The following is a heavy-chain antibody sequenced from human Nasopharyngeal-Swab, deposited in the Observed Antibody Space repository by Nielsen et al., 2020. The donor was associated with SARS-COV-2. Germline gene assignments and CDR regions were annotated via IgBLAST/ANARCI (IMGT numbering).Heavy chain of an antibody. Sequence: WIRQPPGKALEWLAHIFSNDEKSYNTSLETRLTISKDTSKSQVVLTVTNMDPVDTATYYCARLWGRNTALFRYHYALDVWGQGTTVTVSS. D-gene: IGHD5-18*01. V-gene: IGHV2-26*01. CDR3: ARLWGRNTALFRYHYALDV. J-gene: IGHJ6*02. CDR2: IFSNDEK.